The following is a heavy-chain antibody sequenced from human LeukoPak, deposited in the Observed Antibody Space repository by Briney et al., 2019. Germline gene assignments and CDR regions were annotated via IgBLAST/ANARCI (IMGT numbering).Heavy chain of an antibody. V-gene: IGHV1-18*01. J-gene: IGHJ6*03. CDR2: ISAYNGNT. D-gene: IGHD1-26*01. CDR1: GYTFTSYG. Sequence: GPVKVSCKASGYTFTSYGISWVRQAPGQGLEWMGWISAYNGNTNYAQKLQGRVTMTTDTSTSTAYMELRSLRSDDTAVYYCARDLGEWELLACPYYYYYMDVWGKGTTVTISS. CDR3: ARDLGEWELLACPYYYYYMDV.